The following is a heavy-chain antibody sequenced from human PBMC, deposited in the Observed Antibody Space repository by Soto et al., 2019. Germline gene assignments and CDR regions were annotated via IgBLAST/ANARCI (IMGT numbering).Heavy chain of an antibody. V-gene: IGHV4-59*01. J-gene: IGHJ4*02. CDR2: VYYTGST. Sequence: PSETLSLTCTVSGDSISTFYWGWMRQSPGKELEWIGYVYYTGSTNYNPSLKSRVTISVDRSKNQFSLKLTSANAGDTAVYYCARGRTVRNYADDSSDYFYFFDYWGQGTQVTVS. CDR1: GDSISTFY. CDR3: ARGRTVRNYADDSSDYFYFFDY. D-gene: IGHD3-22*01.